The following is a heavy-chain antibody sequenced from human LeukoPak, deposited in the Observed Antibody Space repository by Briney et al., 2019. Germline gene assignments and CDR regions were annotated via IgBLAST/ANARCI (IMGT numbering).Heavy chain of an antibody. CDR1: GFTFDDYA. CDR2: ISWNSGSI. J-gene: IGHJ4*02. CDR3: ARDVVTEVVTLTTTDS. Sequence: GGSLRLSCAASGFTFDDYAMHWVRQAPGKGLEWVSSISWNSGSIGYADSVKGRFTISRDNAKNSLYLQMNSLKAEDTAVYYCARDVVTEVVTLTTTDSWGQGTLVTVSS. D-gene: IGHD2-21*02. V-gene: IGHV3-9*01.